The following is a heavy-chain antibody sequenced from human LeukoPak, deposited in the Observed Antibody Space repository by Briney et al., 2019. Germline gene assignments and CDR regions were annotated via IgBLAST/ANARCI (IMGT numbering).Heavy chain of an antibody. CDR1: GFTFSSYG. Sequence: GGSLRLSCGASGFTFSSYGMLWVRQSPGKGLEWVAFIRYDGNIKFYADSMKGRFTISRDNSKNTLYLHINSLSPEDTALYYCVKDNPLDYWGQGTLVIVSS. CDR3: VKDNPLDY. J-gene: IGHJ4*02. CDR2: IRYDGNIK. V-gene: IGHV3-30*02. D-gene: IGHD1-14*01.